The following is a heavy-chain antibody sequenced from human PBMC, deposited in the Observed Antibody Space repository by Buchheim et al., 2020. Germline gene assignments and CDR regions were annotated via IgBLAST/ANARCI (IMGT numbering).Heavy chain of an antibody. CDR1: GFTLRNYW. Sequence: EVQLVESGGGLVLPGGSLRLSCAASGFTLRNYWMHWVRQAPGKGLVWVSRINTDGTSTDYADSVKGRFIISRDHAKNTLYLQMNSLRGEDTAVYYCASGYYGSGSFHYWGQGS. V-gene: IGHV3-74*01. CDR2: INTDGTST. D-gene: IGHD3-10*01. CDR3: ASGYYGSGSFHY. J-gene: IGHJ4*02.